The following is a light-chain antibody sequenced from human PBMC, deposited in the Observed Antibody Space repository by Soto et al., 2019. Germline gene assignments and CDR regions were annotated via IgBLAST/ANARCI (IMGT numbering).Light chain of an antibody. V-gene: IGLV1-51*02. J-gene: IGLJ3*02. CDR3: GTWDNSLSAWV. Sequence: QAVVTQPPSVSAAPGQKVTISCSGSSSNIGNNYVSWYQQLPGTAPKLLIYESNKRYSGIPDRFSASKSGTSATLGITGLQTGDEAEYYCGTWDNSLSAWVFGGGTKVTVL. CDR1: SSNIGNNY. CDR2: ESN.